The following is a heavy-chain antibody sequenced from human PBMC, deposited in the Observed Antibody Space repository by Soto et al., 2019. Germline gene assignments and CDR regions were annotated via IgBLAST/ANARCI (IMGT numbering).Heavy chain of an antibody. Sequence: PGGSLRLSCAASGFTISGKKYVAWVRQAPGKGLEWVSALYDLDGSFYAASVKGRFTTSSDSSKTTVYLRMNDLRPDDTAVYYCATWHEREHAYDVWGQGTRVTVS. D-gene: IGHD1-1*01. J-gene: IGHJ3*01. CDR3: ATWHEREHAYDV. CDR2: LYDLDGS. V-gene: IGHV3-53*01. CDR1: GFTISGKKY.